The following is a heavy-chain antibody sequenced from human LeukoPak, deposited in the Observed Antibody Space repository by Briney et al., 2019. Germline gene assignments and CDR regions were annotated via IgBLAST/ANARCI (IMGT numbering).Heavy chain of an antibody. CDR2: IYSGGST. CDR3: ARGYYDILTGYSPLDY. CDR1: GFTVSSNY. V-gene: IGHV3-53*01. D-gene: IGHD3-9*01. Sequence: GGSLRLSCAASGFTVSSNYMSWVRQAPGKGLEWVSVIYSGGSTYYADSVKGRFTISRDNSKNTLYLQMNSLRAEDTAVYYCARGYYDILTGYSPLDYWGQGTLVTVSS. J-gene: IGHJ4*02.